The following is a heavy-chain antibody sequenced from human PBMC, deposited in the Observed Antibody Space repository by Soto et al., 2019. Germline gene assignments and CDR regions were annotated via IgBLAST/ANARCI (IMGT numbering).Heavy chain of an antibody. Sequence: PSETLSLTCTVSGGSISSSSYYWGWICQPPGKGLEWIGSIYYSGSTYYNPSLKSRVTISVDTSKNQFSLKLSSVTAADTAVYYCARQQVVRGVIITGYYYYGMDVWGQGTTVTVSS. J-gene: IGHJ6*02. CDR2: IYYSGST. D-gene: IGHD3-10*01. CDR1: GGSISSSSYY. CDR3: ARQQVVRGVIITGYYYYGMDV. V-gene: IGHV4-39*01.